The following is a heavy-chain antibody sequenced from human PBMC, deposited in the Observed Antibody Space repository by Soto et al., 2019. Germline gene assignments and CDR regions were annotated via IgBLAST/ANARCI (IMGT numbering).Heavy chain of an antibody. D-gene: IGHD5-18*01. CDR2: IIPIFGTA. J-gene: IGHJ6*02. CDR3: ATVDTAMVTSPYGMDV. Sequence: SVKVSCKASGGTFSSYAISWVRQAPGQGLEWMGGIIPIFGTANYAQKFQGRVTITADESTSTAYMELSSLRSEDTAVYYCATVDTAMVTSPYGMDVWDQGTTVTVSS. CDR1: GGTFSSYA. V-gene: IGHV1-69*13.